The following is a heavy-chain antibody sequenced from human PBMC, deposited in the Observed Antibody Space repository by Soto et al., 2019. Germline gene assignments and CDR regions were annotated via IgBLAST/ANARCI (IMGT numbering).Heavy chain of an antibody. CDR1: GFTFSSFS. J-gene: IGHJ4*02. CDR3: GRGSQGYFDY. V-gene: IGHV3-21*01. Sequence: EVQLVESGGGLVKPGGFLRLSCAASGFTFSSFSVNWVRQAPGKGLEWVSSISSSSTFIYYADSVRGRFTISRDSAKNSMYLEMDTLRAEDTAVYYCGRGSQGYFDYWGQGTLVTVSS. CDR2: ISSSSTFI.